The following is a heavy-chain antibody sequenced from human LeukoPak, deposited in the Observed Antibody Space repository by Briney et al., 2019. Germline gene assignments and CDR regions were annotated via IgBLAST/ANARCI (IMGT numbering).Heavy chain of an antibody. V-gene: IGHV3-74*01. CDR2: INSDGYST. CDR1: AFTFSGYW. Sequence: GGPLRLSCAASAFTFSGYWMHWVRQSPGKGLVWVSRINSDGYSTNYADSVKGRFTISRDNAKNTLYLQMNSLRAEDTAVYYCARATWGSYFDYWGQGTLVTVSS. D-gene: IGHD7-27*01. CDR3: ARATWGSYFDY. J-gene: IGHJ4*02.